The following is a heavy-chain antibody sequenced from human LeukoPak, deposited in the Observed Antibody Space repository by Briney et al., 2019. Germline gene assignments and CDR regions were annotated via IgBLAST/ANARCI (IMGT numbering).Heavy chain of an antibody. CDR2: IYYSGST. J-gene: IGHJ3*02. V-gene: IGHV4-59*01. D-gene: IGHD6-19*01. Sequence: SDTLSLTCTVSGGSICSYYWSWIRQPPGKGLEWIGYIYYSGSTNYNPSLKSRVTISVDTSKDQFSLKLSSVTAADTAVYYCARDRGVAGGNAFDIWGQGTMVTVSS. CDR1: GGSICSYY. CDR3: ARDRGVAGGNAFDI.